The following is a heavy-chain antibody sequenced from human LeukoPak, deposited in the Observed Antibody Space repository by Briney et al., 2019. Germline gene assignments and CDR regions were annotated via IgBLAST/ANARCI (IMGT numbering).Heavy chain of an antibody. J-gene: IGHJ4*02. CDR3: ARVAIAVAGGLYYFDY. V-gene: IGHV1-18*01. CDR2: ISAYNGNT. CDR1: GYTFTSYG. D-gene: IGHD6-19*01. Sequence: ASVKVSCKASGYTFTSYGISWVRQAPGQGLEWRGWISAYNGNTNYAQKLQGRVTMTTDTSTSTAYMELRSLRSDDTAVYYCARVAIAVAGGLYYFDYWGQGTLVTVSS.